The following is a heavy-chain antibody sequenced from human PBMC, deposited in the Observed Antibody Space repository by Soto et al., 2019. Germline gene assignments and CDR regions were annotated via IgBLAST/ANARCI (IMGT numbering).Heavy chain of an antibody. CDR1: GYTFTSYG. V-gene: IGHV1-18*01. CDR3: ARAYDLLTGSSYGMDV. CDR2: ISAYNGNT. D-gene: IGHD3-9*01. Sequence: ASVKVSCKASGYTFTSYGISWVRQAPGQGLEWMGWISAYNGNTNYAQKLQGRVTMTTDTSTSTAYMELRSLRSDDTAVYYCARAYDLLTGSSYGMDVWGQGATVTVSS. J-gene: IGHJ6*02.